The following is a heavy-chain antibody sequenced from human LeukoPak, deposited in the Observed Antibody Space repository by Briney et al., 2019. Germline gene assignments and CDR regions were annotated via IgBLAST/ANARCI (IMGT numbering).Heavy chain of an antibody. Sequence: ASVKVSCKASGYTFTGYCMHWVRQAPGQGLERMGWINPNSGGTNYAQKFQGRVSMTRDTSISTAYMELSSLRSDDTAVYYCAREIFQIAAPGIEGFNPWGQGTLVTVSS. J-gene: IGHJ5*02. V-gene: IGHV1-2*02. D-gene: IGHD6-13*01. CDR3: AREIFQIAAPGIEGFNP. CDR2: INPNSGGT. CDR1: GYTFTGYC.